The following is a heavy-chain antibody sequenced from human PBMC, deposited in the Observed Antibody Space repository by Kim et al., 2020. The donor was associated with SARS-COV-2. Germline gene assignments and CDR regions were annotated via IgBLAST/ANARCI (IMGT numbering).Heavy chain of an antibody. Sequence: GGSLRLSCAASGFIFSSYSMNWVRQVPGKGLECISYISSTSSTIYYADSVKGRFTISRDNARNTLYLQMDNLRDDDTAVYYCASDFSGSGTYPQHGEYGGQGPPAIASS. CDR2: ISSTSSTI. D-gene: IGHD3-10*01. CDR3: ASDFSGSGTYPQHGEY. V-gene: IGHV3-48*02. CDR1: GFIFSSYS. J-gene: IGHJ4*02.